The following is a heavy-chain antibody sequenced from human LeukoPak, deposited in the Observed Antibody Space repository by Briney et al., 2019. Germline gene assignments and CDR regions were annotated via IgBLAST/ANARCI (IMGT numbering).Heavy chain of an antibody. CDR3: ARYVDYYDSSGIPEGFDP. Sequence: SQTLSLTCTVSGGSISSGSYYWSWIRQPAGKGLEWIGRIYTSGSTNYNPSLKSRVTISVDTSKNQFSLKLSSVTAADTAVYYCARYVDYYDSSGIPEGFDPWGQGTLVTVSS. CDR1: GGSISSGSYY. J-gene: IGHJ5*02. CDR2: IYTSGST. V-gene: IGHV4-61*02. D-gene: IGHD3-22*01.